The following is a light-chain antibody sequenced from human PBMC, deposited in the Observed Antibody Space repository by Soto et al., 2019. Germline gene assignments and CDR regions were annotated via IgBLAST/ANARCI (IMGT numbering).Light chain of an antibody. V-gene: IGKV1-8*01. Sequence: AIRMTQSPSSFSASTGDRVTITCRASQGISSYLAWYQQKPGKAPKLLIYAASTLQSGVPSRFSVSGSGTDFTLTISCLQSEDFATYYCQQYYTTPTWTFGPGTAVEI. CDR3: QQYYTTPTWT. J-gene: IGKJ1*01. CDR2: AAS. CDR1: QGISSY.